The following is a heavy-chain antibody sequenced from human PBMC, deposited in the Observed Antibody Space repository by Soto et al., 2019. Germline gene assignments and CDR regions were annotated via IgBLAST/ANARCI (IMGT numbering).Heavy chain of an antibody. CDR2: ISSSSSYI. Sequence: EVQLVESGGGLVKPGGSLRLSCAASGFTFSSYSMNWVRQAPGKGLEWVSSISSSSSYIYYADSVKGRFTISRDNAKNSLYLQMNSLRAEDTAVYYCASCSGGSCLLPFDYWGQGTLVTVSS. J-gene: IGHJ4*02. V-gene: IGHV3-21*01. CDR3: ASCSGGSCLLPFDY. D-gene: IGHD2-15*01. CDR1: GFTFSSYS.